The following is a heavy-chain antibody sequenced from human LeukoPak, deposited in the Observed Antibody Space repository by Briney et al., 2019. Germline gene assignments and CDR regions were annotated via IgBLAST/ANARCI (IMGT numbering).Heavy chain of an antibody. CDR3: VRGVTYFFDY. CDR2: INHSGST. J-gene: IGHJ4*02. D-gene: IGHD3-10*01. V-gene: IGHV4-34*01. Sequence: PSETLSLTCAVYGGSFSGYYWSWIRQPPGKGLEWIGEINHSGSTNYNPSLKSRVTISVDTSKNQFSLKLSSVTAADTAVYYCVRGVTYFFDYWGQGTLVTVSS. CDR1: GGSFSGYY.